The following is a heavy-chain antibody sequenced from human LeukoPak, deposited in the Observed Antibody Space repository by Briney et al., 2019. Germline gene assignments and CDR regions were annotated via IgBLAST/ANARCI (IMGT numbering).Heavy chain of an antibody. CDR3: TTIRGFCSGRSCLGY. CDR2: IKSKTDGGTT. V-gene: IGHV3-15*01. CDR1: GFTFSHAW. J-gene: IGHJ4*02. D-gene: IGHD2-15*01. Sequence: PGGSLRLSCAVSGFTFSHAWMSWVRQAPGKGLEWVGRIKSKTDGGTTDYAAAEKGRFTISREEKKNTLYLQMNRLKSEDTAVYYCTTIRGFCSGRSCLGYWGQGTLVTVSS.